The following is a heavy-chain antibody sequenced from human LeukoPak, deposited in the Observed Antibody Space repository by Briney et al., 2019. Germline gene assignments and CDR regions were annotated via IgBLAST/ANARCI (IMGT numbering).Heavy chain of an antibody. J-gene: IGHJ5*02. CDR3: ARAVVRGVITPYNWFDP. Sequence: SETLSLTCAVYGGSFSGYYWSWIRQPPGKGLEWIGEINHSGSTNYNPSLKSRVTISVDTSKNQFSLKLSSVTAADTAVYYCARAVVRGVITPYNWFDPWGQGTLVTVSS. D-gene: IGHD3-10*01. CDR2: INHSGST. V-gene: IGHV4-34*01. CDR1: GGSFSGYY.